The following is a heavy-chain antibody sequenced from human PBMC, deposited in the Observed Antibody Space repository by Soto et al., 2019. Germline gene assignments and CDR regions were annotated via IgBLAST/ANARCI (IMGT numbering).Heavy chain of an antibody. CDR2: IYWDDDK. D-gene: IGHD5-12*01. CDR1: GFSLSTSGVG. V-gene: IGHV2-5*02. J-gene: IGHJ4*02. Sequence: QITLKESGPTLVKPTQTLTLTCTFSGFSLSTSGVGVGWIRQPPGKALEWLALIYWDDDKRYSPSLKSRLTIAKDTSKDQVVLTMTNMDPVDTATYYCAHLLRGYSGYAGFDYWGQGTLVTVSS. CDR3: AHLLRGYSGYAGFDY.